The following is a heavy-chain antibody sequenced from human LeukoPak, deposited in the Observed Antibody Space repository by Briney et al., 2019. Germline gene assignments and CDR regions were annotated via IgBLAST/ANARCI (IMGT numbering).Heavy chain of an antibody. CDR3: AREIVVVPSAMGFDP. V-gene: IGHV1-46*01. J-gene: IGHJ5*02. CDR2: INPSGGST. CDR1: GYSFTTYY. D-gene: IGHD2-2*01. Sequence: ASVKVSCKASGYSFTTYYIHWVRQAPGQGLEWMGVINPSGGSTSFAQKFQARLTMTRDASTSTVYMELSGLSSEDTAVYYCAREIVVVPSAMGFDPWGQGTLVTVSS.